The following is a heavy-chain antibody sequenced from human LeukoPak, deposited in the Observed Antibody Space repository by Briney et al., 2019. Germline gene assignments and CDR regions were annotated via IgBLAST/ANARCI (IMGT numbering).Heavy chain of an antibody. Sequence: SETLSLTCTVSGGSIFNYYWSWIRQPPGKGLEWIGYIYYSGSTNSNPSLKSRITISVDTSKNQFYLKLTSVTAADTAVYYCASFYGSGSYPNWYFDLWGRGTLVTVSS. CDR3: ASFYGSGSYPNWYFDL. V-gene: IGHV4-59*01. D-gene: IGHD3-10*01. CDR2: IYYSGST. J-gene: IGHJ2*01. CDR1: GGSIFNYY.